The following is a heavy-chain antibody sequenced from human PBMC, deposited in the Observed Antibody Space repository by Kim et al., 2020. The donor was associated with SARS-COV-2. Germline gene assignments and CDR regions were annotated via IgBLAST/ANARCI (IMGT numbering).Heavy chain of an antibody. CDR2: INEDGSTT. Sequence: GGSLRLSCAASGFTVGSYCMHWVRQAPGKGLEWVARINEDGSTTTHADSVKGRFSISRDSAKNTLLLQMNNLRVEDTAIYYCSRDTFGPLDHWGRGTLVTVSS. V-gene: IGHV3-74*01. CDR1: GFTVGSYC. CDR3: SRDTFGPLDH. D-gene: IGHD3-3*01. J-gene: IGHJ5*02.